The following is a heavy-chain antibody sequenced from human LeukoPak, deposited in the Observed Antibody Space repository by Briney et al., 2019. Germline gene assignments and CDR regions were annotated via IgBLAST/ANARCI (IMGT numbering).Heavy chain of an antibody. CDR3: ARDRADYYGSGSYYNGIDY. J-gene: IGHJ4*02. V-gene: IGHV1-69*04. D-gene: IGHD3-10*01. Sequence: SVNVSCKASGGTFSSYAISWVRQAPGQGLEWMGRIIPILGIANYAQKFQGRVTITADKSTSTAYMELSSLRSEDTAVYYCARDRADYYGSGSYYNGIDYWGQGTLVTVSS. CDR2: IIPILGIA. CDR1: GGTFSSYA.